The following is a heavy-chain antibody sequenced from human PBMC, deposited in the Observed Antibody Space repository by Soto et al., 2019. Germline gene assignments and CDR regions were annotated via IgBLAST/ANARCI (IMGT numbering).Heavy chain of an antibody. Sequence: QVQLVESGGGVVQPGRSLRLSCAASGFTFSSYGMHWVRQAPGKGLEWVAVISYDGSNKYYADSVKGRFTISRDNSKNTLYLQVNSLRAEATSVYYCAKDDVVVPAGTYYSMDVWGQGTTVTVSS. V-gene: IGHV3-30*18. J-gene: IGHJ6*02. CDR2: ISYDGSNK. CDR3: AKDDVVVPAGTYYSMDV. CDR1: GFTFSSYG. D-gene: IGHD2-2*01.